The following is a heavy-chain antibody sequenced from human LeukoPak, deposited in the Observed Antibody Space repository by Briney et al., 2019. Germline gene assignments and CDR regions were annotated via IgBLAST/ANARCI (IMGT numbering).Heavy chain of an antibody. Sequence: SETLSLTCAVYGGSFNDYYWIWIRQPPGKGLEWIGEIKPSGRTNYNPSLKSRVTISVDTSKNQFSLKLSSVTAADTAVYYCAIAVSPKAFDIWGQGAMVTVSS. CDR1: GGSFNDYY. CDR2: IKPSGRT. V-gene: IGHV4-34*01. J-gene: IGHJ3*02. CDR3: AIAVSPKAFDI.